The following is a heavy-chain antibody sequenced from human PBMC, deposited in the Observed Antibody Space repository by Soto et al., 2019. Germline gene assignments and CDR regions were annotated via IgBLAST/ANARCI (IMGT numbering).Heavy chain of an antibody. CDR1: ELTFGDYY. V-gene: IGHV3-11*01. CDR2: ISSSGSTI. D-gene: IGHD4-17*01. J-gene: IGHJ4*02. Sequence: PQRLSCAAAELTFGDYYRRRIRQAPGKGLEWVSYISSSGSTIYYADSVKGRFTISRDNAKNSLYLQMNSLRAEDTAVYYCARHRDYGDYFDYWGQGTRVTVSS. CDR3: ARHRDYGDYFDY.